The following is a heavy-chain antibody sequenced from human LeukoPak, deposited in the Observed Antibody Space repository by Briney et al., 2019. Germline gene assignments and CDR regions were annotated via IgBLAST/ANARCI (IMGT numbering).Heavy chain of an antibody. CDR1: GYTFTGYY. J-gene: IGHJ4*02. D-gene: IGHD1-26*01. CDR2: INPNSGGT. V-gene: IGHV1-2*06. CDR3: ARGTASYYRLDS. Sequence: ASVKVSCKASGYTFTGYYMHWVRQAPGQGLEWMGRINPNSGGTNYAQKFQGRVTMTRDTSISTAYMELSRLRSDDTAVYYCARGTASYYRLDSWGQGTLVTVSS.